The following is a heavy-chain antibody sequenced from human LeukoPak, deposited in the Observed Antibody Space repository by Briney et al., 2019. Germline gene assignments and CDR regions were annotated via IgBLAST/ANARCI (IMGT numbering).Heavy chain of an antibody. V-gene: IGHV4-61*02. CDR3: ARARIAAAGYNWFDP. CDR1: GGSVSSASYY. Sequence: PSETLSLTCTVSGGSVSSASYYWSWIRQPAGKGLEWIGRIYTSGSTNYNPSLKSRVTMSVDTSKNQFSLKLSSVTAADTAVYYCARARIAAAGYNWFDPWGQGTLVTVSS. D-gene: IGHD6-13*01. J-gene: IGHJ5*02. CDR2: IYTSGST.